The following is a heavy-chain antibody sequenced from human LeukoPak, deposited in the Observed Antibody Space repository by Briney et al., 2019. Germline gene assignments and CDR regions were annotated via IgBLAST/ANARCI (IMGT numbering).Heavy chain of an antibody. CDR3: AKDGGFLATEYFQH. D-gene: IGHD3-3*01. Sequence: GASVKVSCKASGYTFTGYYMHWVRQAPGQGLEWMGWINPNSGGTNYAQKFQGRVTMTRDTSISTAYMELSRLRSDDTAVYYCAKDGGFLATEYFQHWGQGTLVTVSS. J-gene: IGHJ1*01. V-gene: IGHV1-2*02. CDR1: GYTFTGYY. CDR2: INPNSGGT.